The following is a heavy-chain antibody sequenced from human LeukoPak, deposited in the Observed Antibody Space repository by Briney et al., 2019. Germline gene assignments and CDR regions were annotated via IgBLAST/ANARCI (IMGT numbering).Heavy chain of an antibody. Sequence: RASVKVSCKASGYTFTGYYMHWVRQAPGQGLEWMGRIYPNSGGTNYAQKFQGRFTMTRDTSISTIYMELSRLRSDDTAVYYCAREGCSSTTCLTNRFDPWGQGTLVTVSS. D-gene: IGHD2/OR15-2a*01. CDR1: GYTFTGYY. J-gene: IGHJ5*02. CDR2: IYPNSGGT. CDR3: AREGCSSTTCLTNRFDP. V-gene: IGHV1-2*06.